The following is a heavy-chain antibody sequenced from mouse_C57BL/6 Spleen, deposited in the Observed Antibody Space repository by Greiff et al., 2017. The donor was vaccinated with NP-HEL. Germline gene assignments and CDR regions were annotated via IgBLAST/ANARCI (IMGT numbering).Heavy chain of an antibody. J-gene: IGHJ2*01. V-gene: IGHV5-4*01. CDR2: ISDGGSYT. CDR1: GFTFSSYA. D-gene: IGHD2-5*01. Sequence: EVQRVESGGGLVKPGGSLKLSCAASGFTFSSYAMSWVRQTPEKRLEWVATISDGGSYTYYPDNVKGRFTISRDNAKNNLYLQMSHLKSEDTAMYYCARNYYSNYFDYWGQGTTLTVSS. CDR3: ARNYYSNYFDY.